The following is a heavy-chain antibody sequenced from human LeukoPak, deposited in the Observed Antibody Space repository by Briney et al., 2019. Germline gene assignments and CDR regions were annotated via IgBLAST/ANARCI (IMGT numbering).Heavy chain of an antibody. V-gene: IGHV3-53*01. CDR3: ARDNLGDGAFVDY. Sequence: PGGSLRLSCAASGFTVSSNYMSWVRQAPGKGLEWFSVIYSGGSTYYADSVKGRFTISRDNSKNTLYLQMNSLRAEDTAVYYCARDNLGDGAFVDYWGQGTLVTVSS. D-gene: IGHD3-16*01. CDR2: IYSGGST. J-gene: IGHJ4*02. CDR1: GFTVSSNY.